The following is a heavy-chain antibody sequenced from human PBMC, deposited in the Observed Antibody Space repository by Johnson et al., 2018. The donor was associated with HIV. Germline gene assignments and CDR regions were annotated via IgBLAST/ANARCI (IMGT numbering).Heavy chain of an antibody. D-gene: IGHD3-16*01. Sequence: VQLVESGGGLVKPGGSLRLSCAASGFTFSNAWMTWVRQAPGKGLEWVSSISADGDSTYYADSVKGRFTISRDNPKNTFYLQMNSLRAEDTAIYYCAKDWAVQDSFDIWGQGTMVTVSS. CDR2: ISADGDST. V-gene: IGHV3-23*04. J-gene: IGHJ3*02. CDR3: AKDWAVQDSFDI. CDR1: GFTFSNAW.